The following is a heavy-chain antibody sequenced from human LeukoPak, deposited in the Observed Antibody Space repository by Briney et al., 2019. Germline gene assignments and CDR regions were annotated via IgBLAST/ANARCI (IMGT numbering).Heavy chain of an antibody. CDR2: INHAGSER. D-gene: IGHD3-10*02. CDR3: AKDGLTMSV. V-gene: IGHV3-7*01. Sequence: PGGSLRLSCAASGFIFNNHWMIWVRQAPGKGLEWVANINHAGSERNYVDSAKGRFTISRDNAKGSLYLQMTSLSAEDTAVYYCAKDGLTMSVWGQGTTVTVSS. J-gene: IGHJ6*02. CDR1: GFIFNNHW.